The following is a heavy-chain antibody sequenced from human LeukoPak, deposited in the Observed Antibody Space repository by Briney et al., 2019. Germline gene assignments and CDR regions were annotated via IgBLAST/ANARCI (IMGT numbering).Heavy chain of an antibody. CDR3: AREAYGGEGPFDI. CDR1: GFTFSGHG. CDR2: IWYDGSNQ. D-gene: IGHD4-23*01. J-gene: IGHJ3*02. V-gene: IGHV3-33*01. Sequence: PGGSLRLSCAASGFTFSGHGMHWVRQAPGKGLEWVAVIWYDGSNQYYADSVKGRFTISRDNSKHMVYLQMNSLRADDTAVYYCAREAYGGEGPFDIWGQGTMVTVSS.